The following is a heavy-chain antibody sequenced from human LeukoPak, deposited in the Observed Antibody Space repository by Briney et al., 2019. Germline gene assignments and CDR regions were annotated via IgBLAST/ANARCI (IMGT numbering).Heavy chain of an antibody. Sequence: PGGSLRLSCAASGFTFSSYGMHWVRQAPGKGLEWVAVIWYDGSNEYYADSVKGRFTISRDNSKNTLYLQMNSLRAEDTAVYYCARVFYGDPYYFDYWGQGTLVTVSS. CDR3: ARVFYGDPYYFDY. V-gene: IGHV3-33*01. J-gene: IGHJ4*02. D-gene: IGHD4-17*01. CDR1: GFTFSSYG. CDR2: IWYDGSNE.